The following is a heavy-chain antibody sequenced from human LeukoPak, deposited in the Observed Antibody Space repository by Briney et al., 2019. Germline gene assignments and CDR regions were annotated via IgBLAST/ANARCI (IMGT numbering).Heavy chain of an antibody. V-gene: IGHV3-30*02. CDR2: IRYDGSNK. J-gene: IGHJ4*02. Sequence: GGSLRLSCAASGFTFSNSAMSWVRQAPGKGLEWVAFIRYDGSNKYYADSVKGRLTISRDNSKNTVYLQMNSLRAEDTAVYYCAKDSPFTMVRGLYYFDYWGQGTLVTVSS. CDR1: GFTFSNSA. D-gene: IGHD3-10*01. CDR3: AKDSPFTMVRGLYYFDY.